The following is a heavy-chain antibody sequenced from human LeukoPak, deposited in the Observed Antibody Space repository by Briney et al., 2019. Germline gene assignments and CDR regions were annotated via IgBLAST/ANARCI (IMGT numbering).Heavy chain of an antibody. Sequence: ETLSLTCTVSGGSISNYYWSWIRQPPGKGLEWIGEINHSGGTNYNPSLKSRVTISVDTSENQFSLRLTSVTAADTAVYYCARAVPGTWYFDLWGRGTLVTVSS. CDR2: INHSGGT. D-gene: IGHD6-19*01. CDR3: ARAVPGTWYFDL. V-gene: IGHV4-34*01. CDR1: GGSISNYY. J-gene: IGHJ2*01.